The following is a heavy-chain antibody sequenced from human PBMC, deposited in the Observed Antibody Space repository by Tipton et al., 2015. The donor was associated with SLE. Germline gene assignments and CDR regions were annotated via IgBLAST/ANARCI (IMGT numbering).Heavy chain of an antibody. Sequence: TLSLTCSVSGDSIGTDPHYWGWIRQPPGKGLEWIGSVHSGGSTNYNPSLKSRVTMSVDTSKNQFSLKLSSVTAADTAVYYCARGGAGAFDVWGQGTMVTVSS. D-gene: IGHD6-19*01. J-gene: IGHJ3*01. CDR3: ARGGAGAFDV. CDR2: VHSGGST. CDR1: GDSIGTDPHY. V-gene: IGHV4-39*07.